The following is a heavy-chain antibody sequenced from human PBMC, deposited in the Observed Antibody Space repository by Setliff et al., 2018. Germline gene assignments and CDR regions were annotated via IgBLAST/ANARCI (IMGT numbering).Heavy chain of an antibody. J-gene: IGHJ5*02. CDR1: GFTFNSYL. D-gene: IGHD3-10*01. V-gene: IGHV3-23*01. CDR2: ISGTGNSR. CDR3: AKAPQAGDGKAFHL. Sequence: PGGSLRLSCAASGFTFNSYLLTWVRQAPGKGLEWLSTISGTGNSRFYAASVKSRFTISRDNSKNTLYLQINNLRLEDTAVYYCAKAPQAGDGKAFHLWGQGTPVTVSS.